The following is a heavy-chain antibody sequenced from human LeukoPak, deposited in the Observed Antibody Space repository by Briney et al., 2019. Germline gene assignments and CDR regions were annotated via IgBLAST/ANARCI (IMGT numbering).Heavy chain of an antibody. CDR3: GSTNYNPSLNIRVTISVDTSKNQFSLKLSSVTAADTAVYYCASHRLLYSSGWYWFDP. CDR2: IYYSGST. CDR1: GGSISSYY. Sequence: SETLSLTCTVPGGSISSYYWSWIRQPPGKGLEWIGYIYYSGSTNYNPSLKSRVTISVDTYKNQFSMKLRFVTDAGTAVYYGGSTNYNPSLNIRVTISVDTSKNQFSLKLSSVTAADTAVYYCASHRLLYSSGWYWFDPWGQGTLVTVSS. D-gene: IGHD3-10*01. J-gene: IGHJ5*02. V-gene: IGHV4-59*01.